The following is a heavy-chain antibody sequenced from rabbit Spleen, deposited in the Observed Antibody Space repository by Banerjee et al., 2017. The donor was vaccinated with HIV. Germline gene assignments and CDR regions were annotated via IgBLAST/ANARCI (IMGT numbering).Heavy chain of an antibody. CDR1: GFSFNSDY. CDR2: ILTGDIDNT. D-gene: IGHD8-1*01. CDR3: ARDTGSSFSSYGMDL. V-gene: IGHV1S40*01. Sequence: QSLEESGGDLVKPGASLTLTCAASGFSFNSDYMCWVHQAPGKGLEWIACILTGDIDNTWSATWAKGRFTVSKTSSTTVTLQMTSLTAADTATYFCARDTGSSFSSYGMDLWGPGTLVTVS. J-gene: IGHJ6*01.